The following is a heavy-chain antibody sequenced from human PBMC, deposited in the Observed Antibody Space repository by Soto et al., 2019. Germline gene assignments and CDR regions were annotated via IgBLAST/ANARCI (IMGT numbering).Heavy chain of an antibody. D-gene: IGHD1-26*01. CDR2: IYYSGST. J-gene: IGHJ4*02. Sequence: QVQLQESGPGLVKPSQTLSLTCTVSGGSISSGGYYWSWIRQHPGKGLEWIGYIYYSGSTYYNPSLKSRVTISVDTSKNQFSLKLSSVTAADTAVYYCARDXGDSDLPWDNFDYWGQGTLVTVSS. CDR1: GGSISSGGYY. V-gene: IGHV4-31*03. CDR3: ARDXGDSDLPWDNFDY.